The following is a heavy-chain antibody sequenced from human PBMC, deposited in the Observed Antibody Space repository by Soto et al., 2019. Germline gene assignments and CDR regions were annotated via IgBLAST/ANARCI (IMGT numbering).Heavy chain of an antibody. V-gene: IGHV1-69*02. CDR2: IIPILGIA. CDR1: GGTFSSYT. D-gene: IGHD2-2*01. Sequence: GASVKVSCKASGGTFSSYTISWVRQAPGQGLEWMGRIIPILGIANYAQKFQGQVTISADKSISTAYLQWSSLKASDTAMYYCARRVVPAADQLYYYYGMDVWGQGTTVTVSS. CDR3: ARRVVPAADQLYYYYGMDV. J-gene: IGHJ6*02.